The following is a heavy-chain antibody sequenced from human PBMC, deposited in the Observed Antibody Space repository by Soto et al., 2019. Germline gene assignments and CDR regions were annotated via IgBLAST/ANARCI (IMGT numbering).Heavy chain of an antibody. D-gene: IGHD4-4*01. CDR3: AREGINNYNEFYFDS. Sequence: EVQLVESGGGLVKPGGSQKLSCAASGFAFSTYSMSWVRQAPGKGLEWVSSISGSGNYTHYADFLRGRFTIYRDNAKTSQFLQLDSLRAEDTAVYYCAREGINNYNEFYFDSCGQGTVVTVSS. CDR2: ISGSGNYT. CDR1: GFAFSTYS. V-gene: IGHV3-21*06. J-gene: IGHJ4*02.